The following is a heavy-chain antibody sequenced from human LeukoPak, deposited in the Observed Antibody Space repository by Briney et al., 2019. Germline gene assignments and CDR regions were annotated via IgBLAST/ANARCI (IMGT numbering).Heavy chain of an antibody. Sequence: ASVKVSCKASGYTFTSYDINWVRQATGQGLEWMGWMNPNSGNTGYAQKFQGRVTMTRNTSISTAYMELSSLRSEDTAVYYCARGGPRYGSGSYYVFDYWGQGTLVTVSS. V-gene: IGHV1-8*01. J-gene: IGHJ4*02. CDR1: GYTFTSYD. D-gene: IGHD3-10*01. CDR2: MNPNSGNT. CDR3: ARGGPRYGSGSYYVFDY.